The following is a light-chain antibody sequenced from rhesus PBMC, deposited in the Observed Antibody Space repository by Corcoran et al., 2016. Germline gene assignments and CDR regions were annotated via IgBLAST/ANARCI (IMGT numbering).Light chain of an antibody. Sequence: DIQMTQSPSSLSASVGDTVTITCRASQGISSYLNWFQQKPGKAPKLLIYAASSLESGFPSRFSGSGSGTDFTLTISSLQPDDFAVYYCLQHNSYPFTFGPGTKLDIK. CDR3: LQHNSYPFT. CDR1: QGISSY. CDR2: AAS. J-gene: IGKJ3*01. V-gene: IGKV1-28*03.